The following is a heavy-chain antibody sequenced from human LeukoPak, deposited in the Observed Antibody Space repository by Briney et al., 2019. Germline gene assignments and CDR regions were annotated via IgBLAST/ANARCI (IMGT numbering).Heavy chain of an antibody. CDR3: ARASSSAAGY. J-gene: IGHJ4*02. V-gene: IGHV1-2*02. Sequence: ASVKVSCKASGGTFSSYAISWVRQAPGQGLEWMGWINPNSGGTNYAQKFQGRVTMTRDTSISTAYMELSRLRSDDTAVYYCARASSSAAGYWGQGTLVTVSS. CDR1: GGTFSSYA. D-gene: IGHD6-6*01. CDR2: INPNSGGT.